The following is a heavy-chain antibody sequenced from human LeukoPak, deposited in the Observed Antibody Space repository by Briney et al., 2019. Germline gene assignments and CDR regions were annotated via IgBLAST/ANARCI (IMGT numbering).Heavy chain of an antibody. J-gene: IGHJ4*02. D-gene: IGHD3-22*01. V-gene: IGHV4-34*01. CDR3: ARKGVPLYYYDSSGYSFDY. CDR2: INHSGST. Sequence: SETLSLTCGVYGGSFSGYYWSWIRQPPGKGREWIGEINHSGSTNYNPSLKSRVTISVDTSKNQFSLKLSSVTAADTAVYYCARKGVPLYYYDSSGYSFDYWGQGTLVTFSS. CDR1: GGSFSGYY.